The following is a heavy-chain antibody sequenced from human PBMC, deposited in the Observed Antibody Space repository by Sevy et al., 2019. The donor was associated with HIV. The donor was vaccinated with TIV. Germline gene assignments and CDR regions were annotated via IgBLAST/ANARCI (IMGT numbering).Heavy chain of an antibody. CDR3: ARLPDYYDSSGYYDGQAFDI. V-gene: IGHV5-51*01. CDR2: ICPGDSDT. D-gene: IGHD3-22*01. Sequence: GESLKISCKGSGYSFTSYWIGWVRQMPGKGLEWMGIICPGDSDTRYSPSFQGQVTISADKSISTAYLQWSSLKASDTAMYYCARLPDYYDSSGYYDGQAFDIWGQGTMVTVSS. J-gene: IGHJ3*02. CDR1: GYSFTSYW.